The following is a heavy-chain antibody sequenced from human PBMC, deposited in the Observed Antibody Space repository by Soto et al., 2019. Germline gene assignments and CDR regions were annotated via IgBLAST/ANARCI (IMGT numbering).Heavy chain of an antibody. CDR3: ARMRLRVSDY. D-gene: IGHD3-22*01. Sequence: PSETLSLTCAVYGGSFSGYYWSWIRQPPGKGLEWIGEINHSGSTNYNPSLKSRVTISVDTSKNHFSLKLSSVTAADTAVYYCARMRLRVSDYWGQGTLVTVSS. J-gene: IGHJ4*02. CDR2: INHSGST. V-gene: IGHV4-34*01. CDR1: GGSFSGYY.